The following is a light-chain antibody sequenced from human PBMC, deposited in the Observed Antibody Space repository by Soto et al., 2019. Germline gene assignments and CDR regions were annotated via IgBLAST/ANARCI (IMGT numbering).Light chain of an antibody. CDR3: QQYNDYQYT. V-gene: IGKV1-5*03. Sequence: DIQMTQSPSTLSASVGDRVTITCRASQSITTWLAWYQQKPGKAPKLLIYKATNLQSGVPSRFSGSGSGTQFSLTINSLQPEDFAIYYGQQYNDYQYTFGQGTKLEIK. CDR1: QSITTW. CDR2: KAT. J-gene: IGKJ2*01.